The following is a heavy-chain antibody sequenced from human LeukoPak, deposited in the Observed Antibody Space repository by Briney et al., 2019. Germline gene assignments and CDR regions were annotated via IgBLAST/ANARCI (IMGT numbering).Heavy chain of an antibody. CDR2: ISGSGGST. CDR3: ARDSRAKCGGDCYKLHWYFDL. D-gene: IGHD2-21*02. CDR1: GFTFSSYA. V-gene: IGHV3-23*01. J-gene: IGHJ2*01. Sequence: GGSLRLSCAASGFTFSSYAMSWVRQAPGKGLEWISAISGSGGSTYYADSVKGRFTISRDNSKNTLYLQMNSLRAEDTAVYYCARDSRAKCGGDCYKLHWYFDLWGRGTLVTVSS.